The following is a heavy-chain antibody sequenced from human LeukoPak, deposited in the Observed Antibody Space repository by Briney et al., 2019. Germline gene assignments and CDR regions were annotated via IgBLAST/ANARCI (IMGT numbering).Heavy chain of an antibody. Sequence: PSETLSLTCTVSGGSISSYYWSWIRQPPGKGLEWIGYIYTSGSTNYNPSLKSRVTMSVDTSKNQFSLKLSSVTAADTAVYYCARTGDYGAFDIWGQGTMVTVSS. D-gene: IGHD4-17*01. CDR1: GGSISSYY. J-gene: IGHJ3*02. V-gene: IGHV4-4*08. CDR3: ARTGDYGAFDI. CDR2: IYTSGST.